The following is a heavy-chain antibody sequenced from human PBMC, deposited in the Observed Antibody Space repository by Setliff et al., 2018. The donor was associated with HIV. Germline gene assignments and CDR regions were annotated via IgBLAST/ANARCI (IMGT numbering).Heavy chain of an antibody. CDR1: GFTFSDYW. V-gene: IGHV3-7*01. Sequence: PGGSLRLSCAASGFTFSDYWMSWVRQAPGKGLEWVANINHVGREKYYLDSLEGRFTISRDNAKNSLFLQMNSLRAEDAAVYYCARDRVVGATLDPLDLWGQGTMVTVS. CDR2: INHVGREK. D-gene: IGHD1-26*01. CDR3: ARDRVVGATLDPLDL. J-gene: IGHJ3*01.